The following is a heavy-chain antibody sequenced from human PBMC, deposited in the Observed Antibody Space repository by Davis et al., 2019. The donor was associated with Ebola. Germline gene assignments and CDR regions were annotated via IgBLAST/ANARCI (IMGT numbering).Heavy chain of an antibody. V-gene: IGHV1-3*01. CDR2: INAGNGNT. D-gene: IGHD2-15*01. CDR3: ARGTYCSGGSCYFFDY. Sequence: ASVKVSCKASGYTFTSYAMHWVRQAPGQRLEWMGWINAGNGNTKYSQKLQGRVTMTTDTSTSTAYMELSSLRSEDTAVYYCARGTYCSGGSCYFFDYWGQGTLVTVSS. J-gene: IGHJ4*02. CDR1: GYTFTSYA.